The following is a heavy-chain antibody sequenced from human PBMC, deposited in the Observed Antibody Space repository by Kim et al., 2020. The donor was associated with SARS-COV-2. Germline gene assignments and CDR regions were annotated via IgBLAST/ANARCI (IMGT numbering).Heavy chain of an antibody. CDR1: GGSFSGYY. CDR3: ARAMRPYHVQVRAWDY. V-gene: IGHV4-34*01. Sequence: SETLSLTCAVYGGSFSGYYWSWIRQPPGKGLEWIGEINHSGSTNYNPSLKSRVTISVDTSKNQFSLKLSSVTAADTAVYYCARAMRPYHVQVRAWDYWGPGTPVTVSS. D-gene: IGHD2-2*01. CDR2: INHSGST. J-gene: IGHJ4*02.